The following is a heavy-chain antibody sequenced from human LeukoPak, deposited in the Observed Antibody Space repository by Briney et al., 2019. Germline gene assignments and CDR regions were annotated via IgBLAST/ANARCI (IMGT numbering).Heavy chain of an antibody. CDR3: ARGLPATLLDY. V-gene: IGHV3-11*01. D-gene: IGHD2-2*01. CDR1: GFTFSDYY. J-gene: IGHJ4*02. Sequence: PGGSLRLSCAASGFTFSDYYMSWIRQAPGKGLEWVSYISGSDSTIYYADSVKGRFTISRDNAKNSLYLQMNSLRAEDTAIYYCARGLPATLLDYWGQGTLVTVSS. CDR2: ISGSDSTI.